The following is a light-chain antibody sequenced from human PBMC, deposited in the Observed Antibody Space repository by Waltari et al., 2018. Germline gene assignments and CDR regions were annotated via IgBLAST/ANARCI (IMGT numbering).Light chain of an antibody. Sequence: QSVLTQPPSASGTPGQRVYISCSGGSSNIGRHYVYWSQQIPGTAPKLLLYRSTQRPPGVPDRLSGSKSGTSASLAVSGLRSEDEADYYCASWDDSPSGWLFGGGAKLTVL. CDR2: RST. CDR1: SSNIGRHY. V-gene: IGLV1-47*01. J-gene: IGLJ2*01. CDR3: ASWDDSPSGWL.